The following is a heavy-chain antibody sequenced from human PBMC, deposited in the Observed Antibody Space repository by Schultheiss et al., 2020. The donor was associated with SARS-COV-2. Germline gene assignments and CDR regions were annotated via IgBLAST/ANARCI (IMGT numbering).Heavy chain of an antibody. CDR1: GGSFSGYY. CDR2: IYYSGST. Sequence: SETLSLTCAVYGGSFSGYYWSWIRQPPGKGLEWIGYIYYSGSTNYNPSLKSRVTISVDTSKNQFSLKLSSVTAADTAVYYCARDSNYFDWHYGMDVWGQGTTVTVSS. CDR3: ARDSNYFDWHYGMDV. D-gene: IGHD3-9*01. J-gene: IGHJ6*02. V-gene: IGHV4-59*12.